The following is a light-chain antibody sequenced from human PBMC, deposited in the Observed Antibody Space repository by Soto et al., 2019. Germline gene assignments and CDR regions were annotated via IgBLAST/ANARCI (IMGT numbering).Light chain of an antibody. CDR2: EVS. CDR3: SSYTSSSTLFV. V-gene: IGLV2-14*01. Sequence: QSALTQPASVSGSPGQSITISCTGTSSDVGGYNYVSWYQQHPGKAPKLMIYEVSNRPSGVSNRFSVAKSGNTASLTISGLQAEDEADYYCSSYTSSSTLFVFGTGTPLTVL. CDR1: SSDVGGYNY. J-gene: IGLJ7*01.